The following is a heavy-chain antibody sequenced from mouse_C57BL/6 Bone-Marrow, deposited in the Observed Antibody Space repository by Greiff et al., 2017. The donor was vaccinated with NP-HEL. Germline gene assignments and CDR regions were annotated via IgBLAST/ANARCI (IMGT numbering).Heavy chain of an antibody. Sequence: QVQLQQPGAELVRPGSSVKLSCKASGYTFTSYWMHWVKQRPIQGLEWIGNIDPSDSETHYNQKFKDKATLTVDKSSSTAYMQLSSLTSEDSAVYYCARGSYYYGSSYFYFDYWGQGTTLTVSS. CDR1: GYTFTSYW. J-gene: IGHJ2*01. CDR3: ARGSYYYGSSYFYFDY. D-gene: IGHD1-1*01. V-gene: IGHV1-52*01. CDR2: IDPSDSET.